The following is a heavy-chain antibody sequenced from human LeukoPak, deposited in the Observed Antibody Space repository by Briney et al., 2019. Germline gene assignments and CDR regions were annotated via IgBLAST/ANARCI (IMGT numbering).Heavy chain of an antibody. CDR3: ARGTRYGSGSYYPHFDL. D-gene: IGHD3-10*01. CDR2: IYHSGST. J-gene: IGHJ2*01. V-gene: IGHV4-30-2*01. CDR1: SGSISSGGYS. Sequence: SETLSLTCAVSSGSISSGGYSWSRIWQPPGKGLEWIGYIYHSGSTYYNPSLKSRVTISVDRSKNQFSLKLSSVTAADTAVYYCARGTRYGSGSYYPHFDLWGRGTLLTVSS.